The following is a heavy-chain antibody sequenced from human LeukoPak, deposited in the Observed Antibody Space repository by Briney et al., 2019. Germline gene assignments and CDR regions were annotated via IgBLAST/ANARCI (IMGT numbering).Heavy chain of an antibody. V-gene: IGHV5-51*01. CDR1: GYSFTSYW. Sequence: GESLKISCKGSGYSFTSYWIGWVRQMPGKGLEWMGIIYPGDSGTRYSPSFQGQVTISADKSISTPYLQWSSLKASDTAMYYCAVLGYCSGGSCHASFDYWGQGTLVTVSS. CDR2: IYPGDSGT. D-gene: IGHD2-15*01. J-gene: IGHJ4*02. CDR3: AVLGYCSGGSCHASFDY.